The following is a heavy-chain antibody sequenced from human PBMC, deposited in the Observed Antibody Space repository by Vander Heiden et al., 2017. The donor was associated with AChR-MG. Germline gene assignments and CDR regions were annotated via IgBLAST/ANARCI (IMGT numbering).Heavy chain of an antibody. CDR2: MYTTGST. CDR3: ARAQKFRPDWCEP. D-gene: IGHD3-10*01. J-gene: IGHJ5*02. Sequence: QVQLQESGPRLVRPSETLSLTCSVSGGSISNYYWSWIRQPAGKGLEWIGRMYTTGSTNYNPSLKSRVTMSVDTSKKQFSLKLSSVTAADTAVDDGARAQKFRPDWCEPWVQGTLGTVSS. V-gene: IGHV4-4*07. CDR1: GGSISNYY.